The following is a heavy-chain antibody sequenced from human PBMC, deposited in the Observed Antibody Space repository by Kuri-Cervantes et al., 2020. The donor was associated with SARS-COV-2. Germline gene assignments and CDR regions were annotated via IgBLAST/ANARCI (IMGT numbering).Heavy chain of an antibody. Sequence: GGSLRLSCAASGFTFSSYDMHWVRQATGKGLEWVSAIGTAGDPYYPGSVKGRFTISRENAKHSLYLQMNSLRAGDTAVYYCARASVPYGYSSEGDYYGMDVWGQGTTVTVSS. V-gene: IGHV3-13*05. J-gene: IGHJ6*02. CDR2: IGTAGDP. CDR3: ARASVPYGYSSEGDYYGMDV. CDR1: GFTFSSYD. D-gene: IGHD5-18*01.